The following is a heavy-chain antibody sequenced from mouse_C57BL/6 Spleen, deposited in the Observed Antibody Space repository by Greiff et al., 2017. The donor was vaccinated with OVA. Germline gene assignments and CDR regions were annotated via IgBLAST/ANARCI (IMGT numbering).Heavy chain of an antibody. D-gene: IGHD1-1*01. Sequence: EVMLVESGGGLVKPGGSLKLSCAASGFTFSDYGMHWVRQAPEKGLAWVAYISSGSSTIYYADTVTGRFTISRDNAKNTLFLQMTRLRSEDTAMYYCSTDYYGSSSYAMDYWGQGTSVTVSS. CDR1: GFTFSDYG. CDR2: ISSGSSTI. J-gene: IGHJ4*01. CDR3: STDYYGSSSYAMDY. V-gene: IGHV5-17*01.